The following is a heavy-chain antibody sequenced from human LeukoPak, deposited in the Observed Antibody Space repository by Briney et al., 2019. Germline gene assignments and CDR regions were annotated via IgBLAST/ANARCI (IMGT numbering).Heavy chain of an antibody. D-gene: IGHD3-22*01. Sequence: GASVKVSCKASGYTFTSYGISWVRQAPGQGLEWMGGIIPIFGTANYAQKFQGRVTITTDKSTSTAYMELSSLRSEDTAVYYCARALYYDSTTHHIFDYWGQGTLVTVSS. J-gene: IGHJ4*02. V-gene: IGHV1-69*05. CDR3: ARALYYDSTTHHIFDY. CDR1: GYTFTSYG. CDR2: IIPIFGTA.